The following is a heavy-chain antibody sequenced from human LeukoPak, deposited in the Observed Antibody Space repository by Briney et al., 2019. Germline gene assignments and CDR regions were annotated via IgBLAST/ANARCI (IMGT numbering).Heavy chain of an antibody. J-gene: IGHJ3*02. CDR1: GGSFSSYY. V-gene: IGHV4-59*01. CDR3: ARGGDRYAFDI. D-gene: IGHD3-10*01. Sequence: PSETLSLTCTVSGGSFSSYYLSWIRQPPGKGLEWIGYIYYSGSTNYNPSLKSRVTISVDTSKNQFSLKLSSVTAADTAVYYCARGGDRYAFDIWGQGTMVTVSS. CDR2: IYYSGST.